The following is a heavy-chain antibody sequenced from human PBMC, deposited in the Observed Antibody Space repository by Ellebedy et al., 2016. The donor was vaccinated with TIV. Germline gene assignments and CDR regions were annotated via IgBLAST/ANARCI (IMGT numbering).Heavy chain of an antibody. Sequence: MPSETLPLTCTVSGGSISNSDYYWNWIRQPPGKGLEWIGSIYYSGSAYYNPSLKSRVTVSVDTSKNQFSLNLSSVTAADTAVYYFARDPALPRGRFDTWGQGTLVTVSS. J-gene: IGHJ5*02. CDR3: ARDPALPRGRFDT. CDR1: GGSISNSDYY. V-gene: IGHV4-39*07. CDR2: IYYSGSA.